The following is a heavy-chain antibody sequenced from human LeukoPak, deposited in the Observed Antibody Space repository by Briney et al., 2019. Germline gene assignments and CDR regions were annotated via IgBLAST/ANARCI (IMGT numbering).Heavy chain of an antibody. CDR2: ISYDGSNK. CDR3: AKETNGDYRQYYFDY. Sequence: GGSLRLSCAASGFTFRSYGMHWVRQAPGKGLEWVAVISYDGSNKYYADSVKGRFTISRGNSKNTLYLQMNSLRAEDTAVYYCAKETNGDYRQYYFDYWGQGTLVTVSS. CDR1: GFTFRSYG. J-gene: IGHJ4*02. D-gene: IGHD4-17*01. V-gene: IGHV3-30*18.